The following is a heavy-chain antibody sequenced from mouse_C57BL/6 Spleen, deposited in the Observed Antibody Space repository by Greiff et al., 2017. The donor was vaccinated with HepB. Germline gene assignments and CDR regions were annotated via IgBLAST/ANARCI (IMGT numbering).Heavy chain of an antibody. Sequence: VQLQESGAELVRPGTSVKMSCKASGYTFTNYWIGWAKQRPGHGLEWIGDIYPGGGYTNYNEKFKGKATLTADKSSSTAYMQFSSLTSEDSAIYYCARHSNYDPFAYWGQGTLVTVSA. J-gene: IGHJ3*01. CDR2: IYPGGGYT. V-gene: IGHV1-63*01. CDR1: GYTFTNYW. D-gene: IGHD2-5*01. CDR3: ARHSNYDPFAY.